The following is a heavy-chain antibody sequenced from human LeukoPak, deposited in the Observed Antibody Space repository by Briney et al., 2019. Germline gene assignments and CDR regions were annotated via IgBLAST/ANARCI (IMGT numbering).Heavy chain of an antibody. J-gene: IGHJ4*02. CDR1: GFTFSSYT. D-gene: IGHD3-9*01. CDR3: VRDQDWAFDY. V-gene: IGHV3-48*01. Sequence: SGGSLRLSCAASGFTFSSYTMNWIRQAPGKGLEWISFINTKSKAIYYADSVKGRFTISRDNARNLLHLQMNSLRAEDKALYFCVRDQDWAFDYWGQGTLVTVSS. CDR2: INTKSKAI.